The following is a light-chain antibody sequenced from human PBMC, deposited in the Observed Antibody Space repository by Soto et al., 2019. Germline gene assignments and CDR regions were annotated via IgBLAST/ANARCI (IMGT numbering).Light chain of an antibody. Sequence: ETVLTQSPGTLSLSPGERATLSCRASQNISSGYLAWYQQRPGQAPRLLISGASNRATGIPDRFSGSGSGTDFTLTISRLEPEDFAVYYCQQYGGSPLVTFGGGTKVEIK. CDR2: GAS. CDR1: QNISSGY. CDR3: QQYGGSPLVT. V-gene: IGKV3-20*01. J-gene: IGKJ4*01.